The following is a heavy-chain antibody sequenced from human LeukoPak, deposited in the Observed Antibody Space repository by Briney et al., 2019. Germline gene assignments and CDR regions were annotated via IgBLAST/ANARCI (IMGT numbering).Heavy chain of an antibody. Sequence: ASVKVSCKASGYTFTDFLMHWGRQAPGQGLEWFGWINPNSGDTDYAQTFQGRVTMSRDTSISTAYMELSRLRSDDTAIYYCARGHRDSGGWYHVDYWGQGTLVTVSS. CDR1: GYTFTDFL. V-gene: IGHV1-2*02. CDR2: INPNSGDT. CDR3: ARGHRDSGGWYHVDY. D-gene: IGHD6-19*01. J-gene: IGHJ4*02.